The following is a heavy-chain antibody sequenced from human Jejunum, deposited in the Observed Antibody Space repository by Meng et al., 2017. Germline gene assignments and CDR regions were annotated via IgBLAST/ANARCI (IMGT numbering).Heavy chain of an antibody. V-gene: IGHV3-64*01. J-gene: IGHJ3*02. CDR2: ISGNGRST. Sequence: GESLKISCAASGFTFNTYAMHWVRQAPGKGLEYVSGISGNGRSTYYANSVKGRFSISRDNFKNTLYVQMGSLRAEDTAVYYCARDTRVGATNDALDIWGQGTMVTVSS. CDR1: GFTFNTYA. CDR3: ARDTRVGATNDALDI. D-gene: IGHD1-26*01.